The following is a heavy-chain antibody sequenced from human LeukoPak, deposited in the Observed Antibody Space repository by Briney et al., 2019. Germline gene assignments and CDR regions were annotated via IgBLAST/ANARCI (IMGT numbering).Heavy chain of an antibody. V-gene: IGHV3-74*01. CDR2: VNNDGSAT. J-gene: IGHJ4*02. D-gene: IGHD2/OR15-2a*01. Sequence: GGSLRLSCAASRFIFTNYWIHWVRQAPGKGLVWVSHVNNDGSATSYADSVKGRFTISRDSAKNRVYLHMNSLRVEDTAVYYCTSFFETNWGQGTLVTVSS. CDR1: RFIFTNYW. CDR3: TSFFETN.